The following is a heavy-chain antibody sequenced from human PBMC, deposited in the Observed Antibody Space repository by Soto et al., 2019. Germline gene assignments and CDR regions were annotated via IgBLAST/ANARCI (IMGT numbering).Heavy chain of an antibody. CDR3: ARGVRRPKGNWFDP. J-gene: IGHJ5*02. D-gene: IGHD3-16*01. Sequence: SVKVSCKASGGTFSSYAISWVRQAPGQGLEWMGGIIPIFGTANYAQKFQGRVTITTDESTSTAYMELRSLRSDDTAVYYCARGVRRPKGNWFDPWGQGTLVTVSS. CDR2: IIPIFGTA. CDR1: GGTFSSYA. V-gene: IGHV1-69*05.